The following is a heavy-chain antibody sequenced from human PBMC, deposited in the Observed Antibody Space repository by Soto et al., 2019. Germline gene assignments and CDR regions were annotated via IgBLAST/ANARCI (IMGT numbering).Heavy chain of an antibody. V-gene: IGHV3-30*18. Sequence: QVQLVESGGGVVQPGTSLRLACAASGFTLSNIGMQWVRQAPGKGLEWVAVISAGGNTKYYADSVKGRFTISRDNSKNTLVLQMNSLRTEDTAVYYCAKESGGERYAAYFDLWGQGTLGTV. CDR3: AKESGGERYAAYFDL. CDR1: GFTLSNIG. J-gene: IGHJ4*02. D-gene: IGHD2-21*01. CDR2: ISAGGNTK.